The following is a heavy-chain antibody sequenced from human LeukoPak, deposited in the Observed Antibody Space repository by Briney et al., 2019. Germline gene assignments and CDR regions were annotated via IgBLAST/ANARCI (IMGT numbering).Heavy chain of an antibody. V-gene: IGHV3-23*01. Sequence: PGGSLRLSCAASGFTFSTYAMSWVRQAPGKGLEWVSAISGRDDSTYYADSVKGRFTISRDNSKNTLYLQMNSLRAEDTAVYYCARSKSHPGIAPGRYMIDPWGQGTLVTVSS. J-gene: IGHJ5*02. D-gene: IGHD6-13*01. CDR2: ISGRDDST. CDR1: GFTFSTYA. CDR3: ARSKSHPGIAPGRYMIDP.